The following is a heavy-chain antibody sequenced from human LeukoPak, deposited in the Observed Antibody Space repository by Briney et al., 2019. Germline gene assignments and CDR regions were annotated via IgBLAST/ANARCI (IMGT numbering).Heavy chain of an antibody. J-gene: IGHJ4*02. D-gene: IGHD2-15*01. CDR1: GYSFTSYW. CDR3: ARRRPGYCSGGSCYGYYFDY. CDR2: IYPGDSDS. Sequence: GESLKISCEVSGYSFTSYWIGWVRQMPGKGLEWMGIIYPGDSDSRYSPSFQGQVTISADKSISTAYPQWGSLKASDTAMYYCARRRPGYCSGGSCYGYYFDYWGQGTLVTVSS. V-gene: IGHV5-51*01.